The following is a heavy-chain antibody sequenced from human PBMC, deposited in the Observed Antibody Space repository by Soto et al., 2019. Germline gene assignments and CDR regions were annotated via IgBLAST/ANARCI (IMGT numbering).Heavy chain of an antibody. Sequence: PGGSLRLSCAASGFTFSSYAMHWVRQAPGKGLEWVAVISYDGSNKYYADSVKGRFTISRDNSKNTLYLQMNSLRAEDTAVYYCARSEIGVVYYYGMDVWGQGTTVTVSS. CDR2: ISYDGSNK. V-gene: IGHV3-30-3*01. CDR3: ARSEIGVVYYYGMDV. D-gene: IGHD3-3*01. J-gene: IGHJ6*02. CDR1: GFTFSSYA.